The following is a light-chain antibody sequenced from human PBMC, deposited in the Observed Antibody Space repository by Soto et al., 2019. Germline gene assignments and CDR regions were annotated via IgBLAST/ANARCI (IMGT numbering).Light chain of an antibody. Sequence: QSALTQPASVSGSPGQSITISCTGTSSNIGAYNYVSWYQQYPGKAPRLIICEVSDRPSGVSTRFSGSKSGNTASLTISGLQAEDEADYNCTSYTTSSTWVFGGGTKLTV. CDR3: TSYTTSSTWV. CDR2: EVS. J-gene: IGLJ3*02. V-gene: IGLV2-14*01. CDR1: SSNIGAYNY.